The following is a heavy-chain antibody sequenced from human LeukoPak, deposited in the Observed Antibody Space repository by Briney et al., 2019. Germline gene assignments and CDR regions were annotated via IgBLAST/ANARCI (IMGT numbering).Heavy chain of an antibody. CDR1: GYTFSSYG. J-gene: IGHJ4*02. V-gene: IGHV1-18*01. D-gene: IGHD2-2*01. Sequence: ASVKVSCKASGYTFSSYGISWVRQAPGQGLEWMGWISAYNGNTRYAQKLQGRVTMTTDISTSTTYMELRSLRSDDTAVYYCARGRGYCSSTSCRRGIFDYWGQGTLVTVSS. CDR3: ARGRGYCSSTSCRRGIFDY. CDR2: ISAYNGNT.